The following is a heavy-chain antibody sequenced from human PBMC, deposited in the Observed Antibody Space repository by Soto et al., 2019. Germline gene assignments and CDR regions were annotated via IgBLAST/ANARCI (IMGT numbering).Heavy chain of an antibody. CDR2: ISSGGNT. Sequence: EVQLVESGGGLVQPGGSLRLSCAASGITVSTNYMTWVRQAPGKGLEWVSLISSGGNTYYADSVKARFTISRDNSKNTLYHQVNSLRADDTAVYYCARTLRGGNTGYAFDIWGQGTMVTVSS. V-gene: IGHV3-66*01. J-gene: IGHJ3*02. CDR3: ARTLRGGNTGYAFDI. CDR1: GITVSTNY. D-gene: IGHD5-18*01.